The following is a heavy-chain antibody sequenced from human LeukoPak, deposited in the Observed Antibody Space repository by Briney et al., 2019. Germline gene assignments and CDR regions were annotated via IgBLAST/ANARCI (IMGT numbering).Heavy chain of an antibody. V-gene: IGHV3-48*04. CDR3: ARMDTAMVRLFDY. D-gene: IGHD5-18*01. J-gene: IGHJ4*02. Sequence: AGGSLRLSCAASGFTFSSYSMNWVRQAPGKGLEWVSYISSSSSTIYYADSVKGRFTISRDNAKNSLYLQMNSLRAEDTAVYYCARMDTAMVRLFDYWGQGTLVTVSS. CDR1: GFTFSSYS. CDR2: ISSSSSTI.